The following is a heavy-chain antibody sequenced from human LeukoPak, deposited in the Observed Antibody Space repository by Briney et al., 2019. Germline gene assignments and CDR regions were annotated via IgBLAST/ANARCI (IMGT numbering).Heavy chain of an antibody. CDR2: INRDGSVK. CDR1: GFTFSNFW. Sequence: GGSLRLSCAASGFTFSNFWMGWARQGPEKGLQWVASINRDGSVKHPVDSVKGRFTISRDNAKNSVFLEMSSLRVEDTAVYYCARDQVTIIRAVASPFDYWGQGTLVTVSS. CDR3: ARDQVTIIRAVASPFDY. D-gene: IGHD3-10*01. J-gene: IGHJ4*02. V-gene: IGHV3-7*01.